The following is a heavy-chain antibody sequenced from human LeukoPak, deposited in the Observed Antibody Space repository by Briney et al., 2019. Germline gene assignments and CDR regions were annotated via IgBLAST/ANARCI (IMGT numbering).Heavy chain of an antibody. CDR1: GFTFSSYA. V-gene: IGHV3-30-3*01. Sequence: GGSLRLSCAASGFTFSSYAMHWVRQAPGKGQEGVAAISYDGSNKYYADSVKGRFTISRDNSKNTLYLQMNSLRAEDTAVYYCARERSSSWYGAFDIWGQGTMVTVSS. D-gene: IGHD6-13*01. J-gene: IGHJ3*02. CDR2: ISYDGSNK. CDR3: ARERSSSWYGAFDI.